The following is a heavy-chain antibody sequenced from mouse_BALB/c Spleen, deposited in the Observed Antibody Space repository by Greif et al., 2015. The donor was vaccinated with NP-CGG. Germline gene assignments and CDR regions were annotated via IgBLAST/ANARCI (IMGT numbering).Heavy chain of an antibody. CDR1: GYTFTGYW. V-gene: IGHV1-69*01. CDR3: ARERDYFDY. CDR2: IDTSDSYT. J-gene: IGHJ2*01. Sequence: VQLQQSGAELVMPGASVKMSCKASGYTFTGYWMHWVKQRPGQGLEWIGAIDTSDSYTSYNQKFKGKATLTVDESSSTAYMQLSSLTSEDSAVYYCARERDYFDYWGQGTTLTVSS.